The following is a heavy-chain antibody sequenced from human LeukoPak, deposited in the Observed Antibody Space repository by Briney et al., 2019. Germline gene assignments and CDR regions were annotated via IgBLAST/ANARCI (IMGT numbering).Heavy chain of an antibody. D-gene: IGHD3-22*01. CDR2: ISGSGGST. CDR3: AKDPAHYYDSSGYYSY. Sequence: PGGSLRLSCAASGFTFSSYAMSWVRQAPGKGLEWVSAISGSGGSTYYADSVKGRSTISRDNSKNTLYLQMNSLRAEDTAVYYGAKDPAHYYDSSGYYSYWGQGTLVTVSS. J-gene: IGHJ4*02. CDR1: GFTFSSYA. V-gene: IGHV3-23*01.